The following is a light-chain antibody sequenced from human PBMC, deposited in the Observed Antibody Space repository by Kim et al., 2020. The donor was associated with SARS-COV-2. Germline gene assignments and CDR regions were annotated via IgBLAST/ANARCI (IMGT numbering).Light chain of an antibody. CDR1: SGSIASNF. V-gene: IGLV6-57*03. J-gene: IGLJ3*02. CDR2: EDN. Sequence: GKTVTISCTRSSGSIASNFVQWYQQRPGSAPTSVIFEDNRRPSGVPDRFSGSIDSSSNSASLTISGLKTEGEANCYCLSYNNRIRVFGGGTQLTVL. CDR3: LSYNNRIRV.